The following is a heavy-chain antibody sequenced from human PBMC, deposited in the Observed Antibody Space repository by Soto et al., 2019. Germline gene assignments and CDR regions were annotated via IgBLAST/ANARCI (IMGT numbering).Heavy chain of an antibody. CDR1: GFTFSSYA. CDR2: ISYDGSNK. CDR3: ARGESGYTYGYGSDC. D-gene: IGHD5-18*01. Sequence: LRLSCAASGFTFSSYAMYWVRQAPGKGLEWVAVISYDGSNKYYADSVKGRFTISRDNSKNTLYMQMNSLRAEDTAVYYCARGESGYTYGYGSDCWGQGTLVTVSS. V-gene: IGHV3-30-3*01. J-gene: IGHJ4*02.